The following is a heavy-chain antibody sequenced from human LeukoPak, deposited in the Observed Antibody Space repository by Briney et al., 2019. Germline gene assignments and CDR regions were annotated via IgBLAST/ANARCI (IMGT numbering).Heavy chain of an antibody. Sequence: GASVKVSCKASGYTFTGYYMHWVRQAPGQGREWMGWINPNSGGTNYAQKFQGRVTMTRDTYISTAYMALSRLRSDDTAVYYCAREGESYGIDYWGQGTLVTVSS. J-gene: IGHJ4*02. D-gene: IGHD1-26*01. CDR3: AREGESYGIDY. V-gene: IGHV1-2*02. CDR2: INPNSGGT. CDR1: GYTFTGYY.